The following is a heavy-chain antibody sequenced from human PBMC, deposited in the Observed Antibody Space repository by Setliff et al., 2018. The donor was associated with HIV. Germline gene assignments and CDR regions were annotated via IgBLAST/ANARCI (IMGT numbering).Heavy chain of an antibody. Sequence: PGGSLRLSCAASGFTFGSYSMNWVRQAPGKGLEWVSSISSSGTTIYYADSVKGRFTISRDNAKNSLYLQMNSLRAEDTAVYYCARGMDYYDTSGYYQYYFDYWGQGTLVTVSS. V-gene: IGHV3-21*06. CDR2: ISSSGTTI. J-gene: IGHJ4*02. CDR1: GFTFGSYS. CDR3: ARGMDYYDTSGYYQYYFDY. D-gene: IGHD3-22*01.